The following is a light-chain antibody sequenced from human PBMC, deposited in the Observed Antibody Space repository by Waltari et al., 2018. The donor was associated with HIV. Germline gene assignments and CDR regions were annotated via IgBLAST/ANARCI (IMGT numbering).Light chain of an antibody. Sequence: SYVLNQPPSLSVSPGQTASITCPGDKLGDNNVCWYQQRPGKSPVMVIYKKSKRPSGVPDRSSGSETGNTATLTVSGTQTINEVDYYCQAWDNNSTDFGGESKLTVL. V-gene: IGLV3-1*01. J-gene: IGLJ2*01. CDR1: KLGDNN. CDR3: QAWDNNSTD. CDR2: KKS.